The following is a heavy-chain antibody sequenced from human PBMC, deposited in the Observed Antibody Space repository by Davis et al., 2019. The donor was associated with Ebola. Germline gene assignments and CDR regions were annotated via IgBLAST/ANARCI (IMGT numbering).Heavy chain of an antibody. D-gene: IGHD3-3*01. V-gene: IGHV3-48*02. J-gene: IGHJ6*02. Sequence: GESLKISCAASGFSFTTYAMNWIRQAPGKGLEWVSYISSSGSTIYYADSVKGRFTISRDNAKNSLYLQMNSLRDEDTAVYYCARQGILEWLPSYYYYYGMDVWGQGTTVTVSS. CDR2: ISSSGSTI. CDR1: GFSFTTYA. CDR3: ARQGILEWLPSYYYYYGMDV.